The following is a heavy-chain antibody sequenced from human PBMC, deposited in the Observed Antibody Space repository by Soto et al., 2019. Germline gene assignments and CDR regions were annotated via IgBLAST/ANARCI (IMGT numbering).Heavy chain of an antibody. CDR2: ISGSGGST. V-gene: IGHV3-23*01. D-gene: IGHD5-12*01. CDR3: AKEVDIVATIENHFDY. CDR1: GFTFSSYA. Sequence: EVQLLESGGGLVQPGGSLRLSCAASGFTFSSYAMSWVRQAPGKGLEWVSAISGSGGSTYYADSVKGRFTISRDNSKNTLYLQMNSLRAEGTAVYYCAKEVDIVATIENHFDYWGQGTLVTVSS. J-gene: IGHJ4*02.